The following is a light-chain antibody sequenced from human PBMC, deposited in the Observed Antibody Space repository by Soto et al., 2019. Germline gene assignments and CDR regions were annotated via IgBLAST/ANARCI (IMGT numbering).Light chain of an antibody. Sequence: VLTQSPGTLSLSPGERATLSCRASQSVSTDYLAWYQQKPGQPPRLLIYGPSSRATGIPARFSGSGSGTEFTLTISSLQSEDFAVYYCQQYNNWPPITFGQGTRLEIK. CDR2: GPS. J-gene: IGKJ5*01. CDR1: QSVSTD. V-gene: IGKV3D-15*01. CDR3: QQYNNWPPIT.